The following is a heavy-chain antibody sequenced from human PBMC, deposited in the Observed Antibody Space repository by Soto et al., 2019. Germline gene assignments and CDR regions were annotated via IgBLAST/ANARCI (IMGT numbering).Heavy chain of an antibody. D-gene: IGHD3-10*01. CDR3: ARESGGVRALDGMDV. Sequence: QVQLQESGPGLVKPSETLSLTCTVSGGSISSYYWSWIRQPPGKGLEWIGYIYYSGSTNYNPSLKSRVTISVDTSKNQFSLKLSSVTAADTAVYYCARESGGVRALDGMDVWGQGTTVTVSS. CDR2: IYYSGST. V-gene: IGHV4-59*01. J-gene: IGHJ6*02. CDR1: GGSISSYY.